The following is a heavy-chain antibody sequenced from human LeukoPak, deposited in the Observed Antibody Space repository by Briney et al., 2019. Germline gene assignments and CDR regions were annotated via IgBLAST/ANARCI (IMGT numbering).Heavy chain of an antibody. Sequence: GGSLRLSCAASGFTFSSYGMSWVRQAPGKGLEWVLSISSSSSYIYYADSVKGRFTISRDNAKNSLYLQMNSLRAEDTAVYYCARDPPYYDSSGYDYWGQGTLVTVSS. J-gene: IGHJ4*02. V-gene: IGHV3-21*01. CDR2: ISSSSSYI. CDR3: ARDPPYYDSSGYDY. D-gene: IGHD3-22*01. CDR1: GFTFSSYG.